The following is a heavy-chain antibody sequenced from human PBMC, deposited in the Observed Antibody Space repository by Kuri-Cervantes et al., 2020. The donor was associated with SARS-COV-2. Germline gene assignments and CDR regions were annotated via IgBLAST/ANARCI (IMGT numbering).Heavy chain of an antibody. J-gene: IGHJ2*01. V-gene: IGHV1-18*01. Sequence: ASVKVSCKASGYTFTSYGISWVRQAPGQGLEWMGWISAYNGNTNYAQKLQGRVTMTTDTSTSTAHMELRSLRSDDTAVYYCARIREADYDFWSGYAYWYFDLWGRGTLVTVSS. CDR2: ISAYNGNT. CDR1: GYTFTSYG. D-gene: IGHD3-3*01. CDR3: ARIREADYDFWSGYAYWYFDL.